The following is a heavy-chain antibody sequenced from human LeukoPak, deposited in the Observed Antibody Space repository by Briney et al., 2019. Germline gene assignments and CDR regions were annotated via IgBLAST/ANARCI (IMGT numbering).Heavy chain of an antibody. D-gene: IGHD5/OR15-5a*01. CDR1: GFTFSSYG. Sequence: GGSLRLSCAASGFTFSSYGIHWVRQAPGKGLEWVAVISYDGTNKYYADSVKGRFTISRDNSKNTLYLQMNSLRAEDTAVYYCTRGSTGYWGQGTLVTVSS. CDR3: TRGSTGY. CDR2: ISYDGTNK. V-gene: IGHV3-30*03. J-gene: IGHJ4*02.